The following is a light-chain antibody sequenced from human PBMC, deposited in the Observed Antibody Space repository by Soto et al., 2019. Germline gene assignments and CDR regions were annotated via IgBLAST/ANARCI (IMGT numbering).Light chain of an antibody. V-gene: IGKV3-20*01. CDR3: QQSGNSPLT. J-gene: IGKJ5*01. CDR1: QSVGGSS. CDR2: GAS. Sequence: EIVLTQSPGTLSLSPGERATVSCRASQSVGGSSLAWYQQRPGQAPRLLIYGASSRATGIPDRFSGSGSGTDFTLTISRLEPEDFAVYFCQQSGNSPLTFGQGTRLEIK.